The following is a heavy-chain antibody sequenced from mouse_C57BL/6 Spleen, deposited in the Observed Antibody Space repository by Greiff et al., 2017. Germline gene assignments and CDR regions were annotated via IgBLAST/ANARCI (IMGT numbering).Heavy chain of an antibody. CDR3: ARSGTVVARAMDY. J-gene: IGHJ4*01. V-gene: IGHV1-63*01. CDR2: IYPGGGYT. D-gene: IGHD1-1*01. Sequence: QVQLQQSGAELVRPGTSVKMSCKASGYTFTNYWIGWAKQRPGHGLEWIGDIYPGGGYTNYNEKFKGKATLTADKSSSTAYMQCSSLTSEDSAIYYCARSGTVVARAMDYWGQGTSVTVSS. CDR1: GYTFTNYW.